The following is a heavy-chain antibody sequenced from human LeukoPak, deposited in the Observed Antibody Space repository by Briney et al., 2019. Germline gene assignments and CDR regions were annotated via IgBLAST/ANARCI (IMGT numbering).Heavy chain of an antibody. CDR3: VRFMARGVIGP. CDR2: MNPNSGNT. Sequence: ASVKVSCKASGYTFTNYDINWVRQASGQGLEWMGWMNPNSGNTGYAQRFQGRVTMTRDTSINTAYMELSSLSPEDTPVYYCVRFMARGVIGPWGQGTLVTVSS. V-gene: IGHV1-8*01. J-gene: IGHJ5*02. D-gene: IGHD3-10*01. CDR1: GYTFTNYD.